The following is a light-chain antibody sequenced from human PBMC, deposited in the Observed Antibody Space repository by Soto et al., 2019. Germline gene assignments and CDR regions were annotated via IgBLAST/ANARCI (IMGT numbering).Light chain of an antibody. Sequence: EVVLTQSPGTLSLSPGERATLSCRASQSVGSSYLAWYQQKPGQAPRVLIYGTSSRATGIPDRFSGSGSGTDFTLTISNLQSEDFAVYYCQQRYNWPLTFGGGTKVDIK. V-gene: IGKV3D-20*02. CDR1: QSVGSSY. CDR2: GTS. J-gene: IGKJ4*01. CDR3: QQRYNWPLT.